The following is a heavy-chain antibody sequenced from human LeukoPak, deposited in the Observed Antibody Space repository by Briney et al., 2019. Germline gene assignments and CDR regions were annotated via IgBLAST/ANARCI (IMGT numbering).Heavy chain of an antibody. V-gene: IGHV1-46*01. Sequence: ASVKVSCKASGYRFTSYYMHWVRQAPGQGLEWMGIINASGGSTTYAQKFQGRVTMTRDTSTSTVYMELSSLRSEDTAVYYCARALIAAAGTTWFDPWGQGTLVTVSS. CDR2: INASGGST. CDR3: ARALIAAAGTTWFDP. D-gene: IGHD6-13*01. CDR1: GYRFTSYY. J-gene: IGHJ5*02.